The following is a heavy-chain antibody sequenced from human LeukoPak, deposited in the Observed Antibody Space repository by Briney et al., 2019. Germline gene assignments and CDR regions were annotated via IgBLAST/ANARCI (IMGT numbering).Heavy chain of an antibody. CDR2: INPNSGGT. V-gene: IGHV1-2*02. D-gene: IGHD3-22*01. CDR1: GYTFTGYY. Sequence: ASVKVSCKSSGYTFTGYYIHWVRQAPGQGLEWMGWINPNSGGTNYAQKFQGRVTMTRDTSISTAYMELSRLRSDDTAVYYCAREPRAYYYDSSGYHGPAFDIWGQGTMVTVSS. J-gene: IGHJ3*02. CDR3: AREPRAYYYDSSGYHGPAFDI.